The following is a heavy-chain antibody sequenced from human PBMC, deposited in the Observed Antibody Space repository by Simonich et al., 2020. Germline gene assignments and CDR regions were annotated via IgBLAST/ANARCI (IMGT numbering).Heavy chain of an antibody. CDR3: ASGFGGSGSYYL. CDR2: IYYSGST. D-gene: IGHD3-10*01. CDR1: GGSISSYY. J-gene: IGHJ5*02. V-gene: IGHV4-59*01. Sequence: QVQLQESGPGLVKPSETLSLTCTVSGGSISSYYWSWIRQPPGKGLEWIGYIYYSGSTNYNPSLKSRVTISVDTSKNQFSLKLSSVTAADTAVYYCASGFGGSGSYYLWGQGTLVTVSS.